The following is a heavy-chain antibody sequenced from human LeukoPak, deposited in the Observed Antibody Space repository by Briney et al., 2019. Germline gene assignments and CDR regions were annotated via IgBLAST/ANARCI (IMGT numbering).Heavy chain of an antibody. V-gene: IGHV4-39*01. CDR2: IYYSGST. CDR1: GGSISSSSYY. D-gene: IGHD6-19*01. Sequence: PSETLSLTCTVSGGSISSSSYYWGWIRQPPGEGLEWIGSIYYSGSTYYNPSLKSRVTISVDTSENQFSLKLSSVTAADTAVYYCARHAVASFDYWGQGTLVTVSS. J-gene: IGHJ4*02. CDR3: ARHAVASFDY.